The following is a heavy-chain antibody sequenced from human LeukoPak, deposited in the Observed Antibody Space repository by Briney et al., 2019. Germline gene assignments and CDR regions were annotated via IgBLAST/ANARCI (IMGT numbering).Heavy chain of an antibody. CDR2: IYYSGST. CDR1: GGSISSYY. D-gene: IGHD5-12*01. CDR3: ARDRQKLVDIVAGILDY. V-gene: IGHV4-59*12. J-gene: IGHJ4*02. Sequence: SETLSLTCTVSGGSISSYYWSWIRQPPGKGLEWIGYIYYSGSTNYNPSLKSRVTISVDTSKNQFSLKLSSVTAADTAVYYCARDRQKLVDIVAGILDYRGQGTLVTVSS.